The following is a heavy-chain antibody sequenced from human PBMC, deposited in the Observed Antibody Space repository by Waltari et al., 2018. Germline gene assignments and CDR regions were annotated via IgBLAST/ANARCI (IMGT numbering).Heavy chain of an antibody. J-gene: IGHJ4*02. CDR2: IGYIGFT. D-gene: IGHD2-21*02. CDR1: GVSMNGYL. CDR3: AREIYGGNSRPFDF. Sequence: QVQLQESGPGLVKASETLSLTCTVSGVSMNGYLWHWIRQSPGKGLGWLGYIGYIGFTDYDPSLKSRVTMSWDTSKSQFSLRLTSVTSEDTAFYYCAREIYGGNSRPFDFWGQGALVTVSS. V-gene: IGHV4-59*01.